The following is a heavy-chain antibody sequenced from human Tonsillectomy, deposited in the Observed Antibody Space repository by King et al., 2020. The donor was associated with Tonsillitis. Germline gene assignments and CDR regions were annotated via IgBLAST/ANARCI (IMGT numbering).Heavy chain of an antibody. CDR1: GGSISSSSYY. V-gene: IGHV4-39*07. CDR2: IYYSGST. D-gene: IGHD2-21*02. CDR3: ARHRTTWVTTMGGMGV. J-gene: IGHJ6*02. Sequence: QLQESGPGLVKPSETLSLTCTVSGGSISSSSYYWGWIRQPPGKGLEWIGSIYYSGSTYYNPSLKSRVTISVDTSKNQFSLKLSSVTAADTAVYYCARHRTTWVTTMGGMGVWGQGTTVTVSS.